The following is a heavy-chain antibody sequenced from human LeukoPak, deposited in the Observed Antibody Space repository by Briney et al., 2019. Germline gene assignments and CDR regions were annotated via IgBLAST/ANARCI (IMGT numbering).Heavy chain of an antibody. Sequence: GGSLRLSCAASGFTFSGFAMRWIRQAPGKGLEWVSAISGSGVSTYYADSVKGRFTISRDNSKNTLYLQMDSLRAEDTAVYYCAKSLPYDILTGSYYWGQGTLVTVSS. CDR1: GFTFSGFA. CDR3: AKSLPYDILTGSYY. D-gene: IGHD3-9*01. J-gene: IGHJ4*02. V-gene: IGHV3-23*01. CDR2: ISGSGVST.